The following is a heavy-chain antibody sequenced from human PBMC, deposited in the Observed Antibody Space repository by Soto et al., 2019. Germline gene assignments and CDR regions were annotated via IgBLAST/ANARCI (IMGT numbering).Heavy chain of an antibody. CDR1: GGSISSGDYC. Sequence: TLSLTCTVSGGSISSGDYCWSWIRQPPGKGLECIGYIYYSGSTYYNPSLKSRVTISVDTSKNQFSLKLSSVTAADTAVYYCAREESSYYDFWSGYYTNWFDPWGQGTLVTVSS. CDR3: AREESSYYDFWSGYYTNWFDP. CDR2: IYYSGST. V-gene: IGHV4-30-4*01. D-gene: IGHD3-3*01. J-gene: IGHJ5*02.